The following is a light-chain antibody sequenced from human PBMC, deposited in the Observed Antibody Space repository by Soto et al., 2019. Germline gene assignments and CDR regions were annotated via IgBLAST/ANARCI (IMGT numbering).Light chain of an antibody. CDR2: GNN. V-gene: IGLV1-40*01. CDR1: SSNIGAGYD. Sequence: QAVVTQPPSVSGAPGQRVTISCTGSSSNIGAGYDVHWYQQFPGTAPKLLIYGNNNRPSGVTDRFSGSKSGTSASLAITGLRAEDEADYYCQSFDTRLNSVVFGGGTKLTVL. CDR3: QSFDTRLNSVV. J-gene: IGLJ2*01.